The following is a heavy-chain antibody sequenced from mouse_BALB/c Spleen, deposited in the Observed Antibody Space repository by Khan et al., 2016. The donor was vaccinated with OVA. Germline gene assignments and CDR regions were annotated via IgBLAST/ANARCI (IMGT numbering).Heavy chain of an antibody. CDR3: ARRGGLGRWYAMDY. CDR2: IWSGGSA. J-gene: IGHJ4*01. V-gene: IGHV2-2*02. CDR1: GFSLTNYA. D-gene: IGHD4-1*01. Sequence: QVQLKESGPGLVQPSQSLSITCTVSGFSLTNYAVHWVRQSPGKGLEWLGVIWSGGSADYNAAFLSRLSITKDNSKSQVFFEMNSLQPNDTAIYXCARRGGLGRWYAMDYWGQGTSVTVSS.